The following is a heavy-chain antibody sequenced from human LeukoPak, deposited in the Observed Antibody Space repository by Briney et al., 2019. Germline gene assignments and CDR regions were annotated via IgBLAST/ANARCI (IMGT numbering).Heavy chain of an antibody. CDR1: GYRFTSYW. D-gene: IGHD3-10*01. V-gene: IGHV5-51*01. CDR3: ARLMSGNYHNAVDF. J-gene: IGHJ4*02. Sequence: GESLRISCKASGYRFTSYWINWVRQMPGKGLEWMGIIYPGDSDTRYSPSFQGQVTFSADKSTSTAYLQWSSLKASDTAMYFCARLMSGNYHNAVDFWGQGTLVTVSS. CDR2: IYPGDSDT.